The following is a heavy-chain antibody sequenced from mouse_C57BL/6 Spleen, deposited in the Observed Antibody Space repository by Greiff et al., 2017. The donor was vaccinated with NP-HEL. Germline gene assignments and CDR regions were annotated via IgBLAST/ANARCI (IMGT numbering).Heavy chain of an antibody. CDR3: ERFYGSSYDY. CDR1: GYAFTSYW. Sequence: QVQLKQSGAELAKPGASVKLSCKASGYAFTSYWMHWVKQRPGQGLEWIGYINPSSGYNKYNKKFKDKATLPADKSSSTADMQLSSLTYEDSAVYYCERFYGSSYDYWGQGTTLTVSS. J-gene: IGHJ2*01. D-gene: IGHD1-1*01. V-gene: IGHV1-7*01. CDR2: INPSSGYN.